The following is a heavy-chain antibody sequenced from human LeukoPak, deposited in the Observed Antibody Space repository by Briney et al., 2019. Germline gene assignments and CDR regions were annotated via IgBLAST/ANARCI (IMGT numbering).Heavy chain of an antibody. CDR1: GYSFTTYW. J-gene: IGHJ4*02. CDR3: ARHPGYCGRASCYAGGGGSNYFDY. V-gene: IGHV5-51*01. CDR2: IYPGDSDT. Sequence: GESLKISCKGSGYSFTTYWIGWVRQMPGKGLEWMGIIYPGDSDTRYSPSFQGQVTISADKSISTTYLQWSSLKASDTAMYYWARHPGYCGRASCYAGGGGSNYFDYWGQGTLVTVSS. D-gene: IGHD2-2*01.